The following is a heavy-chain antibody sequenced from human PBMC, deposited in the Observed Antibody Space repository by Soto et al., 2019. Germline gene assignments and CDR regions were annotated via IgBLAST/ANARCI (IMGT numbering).Heavy chain of an antibody. CDR2: IYYSGST. Sequence: LSLTCTVSGGSISSGDYYWSWIRQPPGKGLEWIGYIYYSGSTYYNPSLKSRVTISVDTSKNQFSLKLSSVTAADTAVYYCARGSKHYDILTGYRGANWFDPWGQGTLVTVSS. J-gene: IGHJ5*02. CDR1: GGSISSGDYY. V-gene: IGHV4-30-4*01. CDR3: ARGSKHYDILTGYRGANWFDP. D-gene: IGHD3-9*01.